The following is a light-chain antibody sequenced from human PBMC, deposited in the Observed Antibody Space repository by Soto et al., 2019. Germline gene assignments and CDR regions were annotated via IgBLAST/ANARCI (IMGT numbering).Light chain of an antibody. CDR2: GAS. J-gene: IGKJ4*01. Sequence: IAMTQSPATLSVAPGQVATLSCRASQSISSNLAWYQQKPGQAPRLLIYGASTRATGIPARFTGSGSGPALPLTITGLAPEAFALYYCQQPGRSPLSCAGGTKVDIK. CDR1: QSISSN. CDR3: QQPGRSPLS. V-gene: IGKV3-15*01.